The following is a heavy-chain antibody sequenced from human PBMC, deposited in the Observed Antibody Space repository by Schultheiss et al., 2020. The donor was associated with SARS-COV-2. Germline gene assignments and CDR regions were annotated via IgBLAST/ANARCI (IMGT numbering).Heavy chain of an antibody. V-gene: IGHV3-30*04. J-gene: IGHJ6*02. Sequence: GSLRLSCSASGFTFSSYAMHWVRQAPGKGLEWVAVIWYDGSNKYYADSVKGRFTISRDNSKNTLYLQMNSLRAEDTAVYYCARERITMVRGVMNYYYGMDVWGQGTTVTVSS. CDR3: ARERITMVRGVMNYYYGMDV. CDR2: IWYDGSNK. CDR1: GFTFSSYA. D-gene: IGHD3-10*01.